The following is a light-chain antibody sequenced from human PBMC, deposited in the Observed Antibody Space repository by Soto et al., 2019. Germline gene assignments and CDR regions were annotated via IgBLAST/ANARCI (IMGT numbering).Light chain of an antibody. CDR2: EVS. CDR3: SSYAGSPHVV. CDR1: SSDVGGYNS. V-gene: IGLV2-8*01. Sequence: QSVLTQPPSASGSPGQSVTISCTGTSSDVGGYNSVSWYQQHPRKAPRLIIYEVSQRPSGVPDRFSGSKSGNTASLTVSGLQAEDEADYNCSSYAGSPHVVIGGGTKLTVL. J-gene: IGLJ2*01.